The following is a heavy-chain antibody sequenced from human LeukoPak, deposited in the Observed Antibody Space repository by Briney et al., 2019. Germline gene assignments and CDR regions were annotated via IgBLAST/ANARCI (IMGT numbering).Heavy chain of an antibody. CDR1: GFTFSSYW. J-gene: IGHJ4*02. CDR3: TGGRDRSQLYFDS. Sequence: GGSLRLSCEASGFTFSSYWMHWVRQAPGKGLVWFSRIDSDGSRISYADSVKGRFTISRDNAKNTLYLEMNSLRAEDTAVYYCTGGRDRSQLYFDSWGQGTLVTVSS. V-gene: IGHV3-74*01. D-gene: IGHD2-15*01. CDR2: IDSDGSRI.